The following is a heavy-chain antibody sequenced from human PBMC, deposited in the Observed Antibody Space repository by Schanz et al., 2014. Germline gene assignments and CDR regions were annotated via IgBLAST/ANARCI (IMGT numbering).Heavy chain of an antibody. CDR3: ARDKGGLIPFDY. CDR1: RFTFSDYW. V-gene: IGHV3-7*01. D-gene: IGHD2-15*01. Sequence: EVQLVESGGGLVQPGGSLRLSCAASRFTFSDYWMSWVRQAPGKGLEWVANMNQDGSVKNYVDSVKGRFTISRDNAKKSLYLQMNSLRAEDPAVYYCARDKGGLIPFDYWGQGTLVAVSS. CDR2: MNQDGSVK. J-gene: IGHJ4*02.